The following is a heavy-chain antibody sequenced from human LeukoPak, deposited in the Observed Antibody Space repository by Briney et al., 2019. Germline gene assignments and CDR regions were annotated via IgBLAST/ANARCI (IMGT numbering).Heavy chain of an antibody. CDR1: GFTFTSSA. CDR3: ARDGGYGGNSEKDY. D-gene: IGHD4-23*01. Sequence: GASVKVSCKASGFTFTSSAMQWVRQARGQRLEWIGWIVVGSGNTNYAQKFQERVTITRDTSASTAYMELSSLRSEDTAVYYCARDGGYGGNSEKDYWGQGTLVTVSS. CDR2: IVVGSGNT. J-gene: IGHJ4*02. V-gene: IGHV1-58*02.